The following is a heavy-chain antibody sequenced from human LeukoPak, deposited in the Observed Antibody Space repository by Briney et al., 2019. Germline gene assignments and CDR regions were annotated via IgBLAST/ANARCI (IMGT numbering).Heavy chain of an antibody. Sequence: GGSLRLSCAASGFSVSLNYMNWVRQAPGKGLEWVSILYSGSDTYYADSVKGRFTISRDSSKNMLILHMNSLRAEDTAVYYCARVGDHFHRYLDLWGRGTLVTVSS. CDR2: LYSGSDT. CDR1: GFSVSLNY. D-gene: IGHD3-3*02. J-gene: IGHJ2*01. V-gene: IGHV3-53*01. CDR3: ARVGDHFHRYLDL.